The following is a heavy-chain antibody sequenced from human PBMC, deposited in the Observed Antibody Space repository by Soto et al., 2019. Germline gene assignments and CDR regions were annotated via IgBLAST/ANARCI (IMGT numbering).Heavy chain of an antibody. J-gene: IGHJ4*02. CDR1: GFTFISYA. Sequence: DVQLLESGGGLVQPGGSLRLSCAASGFTFISYAMSWVRQAPGKGLEWVSAISATGGSAFYADSVNGQFTISRDNFKKTAFPQIHSLVTEDTPLYYRAKGTTAVDRCDFWGQGTLVPASS. V-gene: IGHV3-23*01. CDR3: AKGTTAVDRCDF. CDR2: ISATGGSA. D-gene: IGHD2-21*02.